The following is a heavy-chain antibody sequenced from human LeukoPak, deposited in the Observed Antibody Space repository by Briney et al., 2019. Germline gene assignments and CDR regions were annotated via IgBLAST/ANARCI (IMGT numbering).Heavy chain of an antibody. D-gene: IGHD6-19*01. V-gene: IGHV1-69*10. CDR2: IIPILGIA. J-gene: IGHJ4*02. Sequence: ASVKVSCKASGGTFSSYTISWVRQAPGQGLEWMGGIIPILGIANYAQKFQGRVTITADKSTSTAYMELSSLRSEDTAVYYCARDPSSGWYDYWGQGTLVTVSS. CDR3: ARDPSSGWYDY. CDR1: GGTFSSYT.